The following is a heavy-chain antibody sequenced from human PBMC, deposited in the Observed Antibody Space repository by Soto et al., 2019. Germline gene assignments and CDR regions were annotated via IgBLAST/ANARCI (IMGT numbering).Heavy chain of an antibody. Sequence: GGSLRLSCAASGFTFSSYAMSWVRQAPGKGLEWVPAISGSGGSTYYADSVKGRFTISRDNSKNTLYLQMNSLRAEDTAVYYCAKGSSLIVYYYYMDVWGKGTKVTVSS. D-gene: IGHD6-13*01. V-gene: IGHV3-23*01. CDR2: ISGSGGST. CDR3: AKGSSLIVYYYYMDV. J-gene: IGHJ6*03. CDR1: GFTFSSYA.